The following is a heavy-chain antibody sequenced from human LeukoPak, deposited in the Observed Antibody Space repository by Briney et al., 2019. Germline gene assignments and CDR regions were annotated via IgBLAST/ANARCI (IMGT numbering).Heavy chain of an antibody. V-gene: IGHV3-23*01. CDR2: ISGSGGST. Sequence: PGGSLRLSCAASGFTFSSYSMNWVRQAPGKGLEWVSAISGSGGSTYYADSVKGRFTISRDNSKNTLYLQMNSLRAEDTAVYYCAKAACSSTSCPEYFQHWGQGTLVTVSS. CDR1: GFTFSSYS. CDR3: AKAACSSTSCPEYFQH. D-gene: IGHD2-2*01. J-gene: IGHJ1*01.